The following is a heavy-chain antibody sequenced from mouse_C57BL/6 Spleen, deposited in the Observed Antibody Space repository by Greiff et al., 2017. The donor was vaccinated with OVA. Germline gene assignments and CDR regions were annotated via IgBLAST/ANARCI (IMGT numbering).Heavy chain of an antibody. J-gene: IGHJ1*03. CDR1: GYTFTSYW. Sequence: QVHVKQPGAELVRPGSSVKLSCKASGYTFTSYWMHWVKQRPIQGLEWIGNIDPSDSETHYNQKFKDKATLTVDKSSSTAYMQLSSLTSEDSAVYYCARLGRPYWYFDVWGTGTTVTVSS. D-gene: IGHD1-1*02. CDR3: ARLGRPYWYFDV. CDR2: IDPSDSET. V-gene: IGHV1-52*01.